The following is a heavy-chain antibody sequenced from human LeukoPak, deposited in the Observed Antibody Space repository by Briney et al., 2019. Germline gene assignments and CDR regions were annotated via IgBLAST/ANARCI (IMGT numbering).Heavy chain of an antibody. CDR2: IYYSGST. Sequence: TSETLSLTCTVSGGSISSSSYYWGWIRQPPGKGLEWIGSIYYSGSTYYNPSLKSRVTISVDTSKNQFSLKLSSVTAADTAVYYCARLYGDYVANDYWGQGTLVTVSS. V-gene: IGHV4-39*01. J-gene: IGHJ4*02. CDR3: ARLYGDYVANDY. CDR1: GGSISSSSYY. D-gene: IGHD4-17*01.